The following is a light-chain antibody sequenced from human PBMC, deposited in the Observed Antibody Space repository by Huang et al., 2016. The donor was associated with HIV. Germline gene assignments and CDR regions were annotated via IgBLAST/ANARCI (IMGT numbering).Light chain of an antibody. CDR3: QQYYTTPRDT. J-gene: IGKJ5*01. V-gene: IGKV1-NL1*01. Sequence: DIQMTQSPSSLSASVGDRVTITCRASQDIRSSLAWYQQKPGKAPKLLIFAASRLESGVPSRFSGSGSGTDYTLTISSLQPEDFATYYCQQYYTTPRDTFGQGTRLAIK. CDR2: AAS. CDR1: QDIRSS.